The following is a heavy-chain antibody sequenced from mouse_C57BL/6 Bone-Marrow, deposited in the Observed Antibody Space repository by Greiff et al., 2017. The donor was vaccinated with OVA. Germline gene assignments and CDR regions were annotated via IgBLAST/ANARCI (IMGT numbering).Heavy chain of an antibody. CDR2: IDPSDSYT. J-gene: IGHJ3*01. CDR1: GYPFTSYW. CDR3: ARDSFAY. Sequence: VQLQQPGAELVMPGASVKLSCKASGYPFTSYWMHWVKQRPGQGLEWIGEIDPSDSYTNYNQKFKGKSTLTVDKSSSPAYMQLSSLTSEDSAVYYCARDSFAYWGQGTLVTVSA. V-gene: IGHV1-69*01.